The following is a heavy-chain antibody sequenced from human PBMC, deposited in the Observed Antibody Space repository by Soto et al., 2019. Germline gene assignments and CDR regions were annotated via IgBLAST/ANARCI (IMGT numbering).Heavy chain of an antibody. CDR3: ARVGSSSWYPFDY. J-gene: IGHJ4*02. D-gene: IGHD6-13*01. CDR1: GYSFTSYW. Sequence: PGESLKISCKGSGYSFTSYWIGWVRQMPGKGLEWMGIIYPGDSDTRYSPSFQGQVTISADKSISTAYLQGSSLKASDTAMYYCARVGSSSWYPFDYWGQGTLVTVSS. V-gene: IGHV5-51*01. CDR2: IYPGDSDT.